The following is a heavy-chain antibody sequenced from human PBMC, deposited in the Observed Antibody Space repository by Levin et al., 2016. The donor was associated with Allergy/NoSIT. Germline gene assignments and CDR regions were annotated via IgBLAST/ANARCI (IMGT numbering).Heavy chain of an antibody. J-gene: IGHJ4*02. Sequence: GGSLRLSCAASGFTFSTYAMSWVRQAPGERLEWVSAISGSGGSTYYADSVKGRFIISRDNSKNTLSLQMNSLRAEDTAIYYCAKEKYCDDGICYSTDRLCDHWGQGIMVTVSS. CDR3: AKEKYCDDGICYSTDRLCDH. CDR1: GFTFSTYA. D-gene: IGHD2-15*01. CDR2: ISGSGGST. V-gene: IGHV3-23*01.